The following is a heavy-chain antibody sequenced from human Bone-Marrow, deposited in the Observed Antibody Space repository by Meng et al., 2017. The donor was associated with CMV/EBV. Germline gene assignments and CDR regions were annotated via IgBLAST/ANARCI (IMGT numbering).Heavy chain of an antibody. V-gene: IGHV3-7*01. Sequence: GGSLRLSCVASGFTFSSYWMGWVRQAPGKGLEWVANIKEDGSEKYYVGSVKGRFTISRDNAKNSLYLQMNSVRVEDTAVYYCAKDRGVGATDYYYYGMDVWGQGTTVTVSS. CDR3: AKDRGVGATDYYYYGMDV. CDR1: GFTFSSYW. CDR2: IKEDGSEK. J-gene: IGHJ6*02. D-gene: IGHD1-26*01.